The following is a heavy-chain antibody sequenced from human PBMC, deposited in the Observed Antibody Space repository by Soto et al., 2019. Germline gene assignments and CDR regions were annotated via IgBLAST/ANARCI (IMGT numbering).Heavy chain of an antibody. CDR1: GDSVSSNSAA. D-gene: IGHD6-19*01. Sequence: SQNLSLTCAISGDSVSSNSAAWNWIRQSPSRGLEWLGRTYYRSKWYNDYAVSVKSRITINPDTSKNQFSLQLNSVTPEDTAVYYCARDRSSGWYREFWFDPWGQGTLVTVSS. CDR2: TYYRSKWYN. J-gene: IGHJ5*02. V-gene: IGHV6-1*01. CDR3: ARDRSSGWYREFWFDP.